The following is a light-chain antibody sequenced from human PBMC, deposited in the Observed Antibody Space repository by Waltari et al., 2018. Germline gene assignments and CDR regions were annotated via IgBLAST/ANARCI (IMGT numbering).Light chain of an antibody. CDR2: DVF. J-gene: IGLJ1*01. CDR1: SSDVGGYNY. V-gene: IGLV2-14*01. CDR3: RSYTTSSACV. Sequence: QSALTQPASVSGSPGQSITISCTGTSSDVGGYNYVSWYQQHPGKAPNVVIYDVFRRPSGVSHGFSASTSGNAASLTISGLQAEDEADYYCRSYTTSSACVFGTGTKVTVL.